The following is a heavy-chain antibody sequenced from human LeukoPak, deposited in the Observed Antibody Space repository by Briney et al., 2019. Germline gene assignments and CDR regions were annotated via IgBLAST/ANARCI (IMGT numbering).Heavy chain of an antibody. CDR3: AKEHNYDSSDNPPPNRMDV. J-gene: IGHJ6*03. Sequence: PGGSLRLSCAASGFTVSSNYMSWVRQAPGKGLEWVSVIYSGGSTYYADSVKGRFTISRDNSKNTLYLQMNSLRAEDTALYYCAKEHNYDSSDNPPPNRMDVWGKGTTVTISS. CDR2: IYSGGST. D-gene: IGHD3-22*01. V-gene: IGHV3-53*01. CDR1: GFTVSSNY.